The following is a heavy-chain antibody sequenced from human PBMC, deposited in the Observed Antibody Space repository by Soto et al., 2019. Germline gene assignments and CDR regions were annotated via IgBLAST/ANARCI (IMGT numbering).Heavy chain of an antibody. Sequence: GGSLRLSCAASGFTFSSYSMNWVRQAPGKGLEWVSYISSSSTIYYSDSVKGRFTISSDNAKNSLYLQMNSLRAEDTAVYYCAREYCSGGSCYLGYFDYWGQGTLVTVSS. D-gene: IGHD2-15*01. CDR1: GFTFSSYS. CDR3: AREYCSGGSCYLGYFDY. V-gene: IGHV3-48*01. J-gene: IGHJ4*02. CDR2: ISSSSTI.